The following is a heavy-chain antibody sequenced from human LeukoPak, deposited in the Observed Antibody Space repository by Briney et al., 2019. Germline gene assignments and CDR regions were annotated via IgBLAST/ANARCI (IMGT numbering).Heavy chain of an antibody. CDR2: ISNDGNKK. Sequence: GGSLRLSCTASGFTLRAYAMHWVRQAPGKGLEWVALISNDGNKKYYADSVKGRFTTSRDNSKSSLDLQVNSLRVEDTAVYYCVKDLRRARGALDVWGQGTTVTVFS. J-gene: IGHJ3*01. CDR1: GFTLRAYA. V-gene: IGHV3-30*18. CDR3: VKDLRRARGALDV.